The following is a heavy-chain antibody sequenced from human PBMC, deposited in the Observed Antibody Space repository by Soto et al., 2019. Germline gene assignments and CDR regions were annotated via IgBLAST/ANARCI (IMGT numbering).Heavy chain of an antibody. J-gene: IGHJ4*02. D-gene: IGHD3-22*01. V-gene: IGHV1-18*04. CDR1: GYTFTSYG. CDR3: ARSPDSSGYPDFDY. CDR2: ISAYNGNT. Sequence: GASVKVSCKASGYTFTSYGISWVRQAPGQGLEWMGWISAYNGNTNYAQKLQGRVTMTTDTSTSTAYMELRSLRSDDTAVYYGARSPDSSGYPDFDYWGQGTLVTVSS.